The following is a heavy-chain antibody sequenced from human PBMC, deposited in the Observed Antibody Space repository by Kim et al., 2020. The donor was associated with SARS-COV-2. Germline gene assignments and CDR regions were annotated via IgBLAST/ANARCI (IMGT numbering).Heavy chain of an antibody. CDR3: AGGQESNGHLLEY. Sequence: FADFGKGRFSIYRDNSKRTLYLQMNSLRAEDSGVYYCAGGQESNGHLLEYWGQGTLVTVSS. D-gene: IGHD1-1*01. V-gene: IGHV3-74*01. J-gene: IGHJ4*02.